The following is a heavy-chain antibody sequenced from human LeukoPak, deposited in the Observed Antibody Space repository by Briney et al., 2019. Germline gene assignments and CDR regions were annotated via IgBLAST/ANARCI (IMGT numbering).Heavy chain of an antibody. Sequence: ASVKVSCKASGYTFASYDIYWVRQATGQGLEWMGWMNPNSGNTGYAQKFQGRVTMTRNTSISTAYMELSSLRSEDTAVYYCARGRKWLQPLGYYYYYMDVWGKGTTVTISS. D-gene: IGHD5-24*01. CDR2: MNPNSGNT. V-gene: IGHV1-8*01. CDR3: ARGRKWLQPLGYYYYYMDV. J-gene: IGHJ6*03. CDR1: GYTFASYD.